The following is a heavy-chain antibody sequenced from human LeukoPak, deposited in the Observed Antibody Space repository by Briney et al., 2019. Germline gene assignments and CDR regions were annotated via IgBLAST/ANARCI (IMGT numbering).Heavy chain of an antibody. J-gene: IGHJ6*03. CDR2: INPNSGGT. D-gene: IGHD3-3*01. V-gene: IGHV1-2*02. CDR1: GYTCTGSY. CDR3: ARDYYDFWSGLSSPYMDV. Sequence: ASVKVSCKASGYTCTGSYMHWVRQAPGQGLEWMGWINPNSGGTNDAQKCQGRVTMTRDTSISTAYMELSRLRSDDTAVYYCARDYYDFWSGLSSPYMDVWGKGTTVTVSS.